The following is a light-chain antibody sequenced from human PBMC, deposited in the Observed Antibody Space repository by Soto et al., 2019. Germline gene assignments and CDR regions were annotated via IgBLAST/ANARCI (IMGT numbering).Light chain of an antibody. CDR3: SSYTTSNTYV. J-gene: IGLJ1*01. CDR1: SSDVGGYNY. V-gene: IGLV2-14*01. Sequence: QSVLTQPPSASGAPGQRVTLSCVGRSSDVGGYNYVSWYQQHPGKAPKFMIYEVSRRPSGVSNCFSGSKSGNTASLTVSGLQAEDEADYYCSSYTTSNTYVFGNGTKVTVL. CDR2: EVS.